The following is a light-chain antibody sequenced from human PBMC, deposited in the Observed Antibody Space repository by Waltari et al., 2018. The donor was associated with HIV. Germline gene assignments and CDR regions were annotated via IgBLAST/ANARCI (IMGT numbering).Light chain of an antibody. V-gene: IGLV2-14*01. CDR3: ASYVTGGTVI. CDR1: SSDVGGYNY. Sequence: QSALTQPASVSGSPGQSIAISCTGTSSDVGGYNYVSWYQQHPGKAPQLILYEVTSLPSGVSHRFSGSKSGNTASLTISGLQAEDETDYYCASYVTGGTVIFGGGTKLTVV. CDR2: EVT. J-gene: IGLJ2*01.